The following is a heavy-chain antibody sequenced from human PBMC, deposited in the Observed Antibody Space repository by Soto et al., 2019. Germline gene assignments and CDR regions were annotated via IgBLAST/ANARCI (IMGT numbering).Heavy chain of an antibody. Sequence: EVQLVESGGGVVRPGGSLRLSCAASGFTFDDYAINWVRQAPGKGLEWVSGINWNGGSTGYADSVKGRFTISRDNAMNSLYLQMNSMRAEDTALYYCARARVRATTPFDYWGQGTLVTVSS. CDR2: INWNGGST. J-gene: IGHJ4*02. V-gene: IGHV3-20*04. CDR3: ARARVRATTPFDY. D-gene: IGHD1-26*01. CDR1: GFTFDDYA.